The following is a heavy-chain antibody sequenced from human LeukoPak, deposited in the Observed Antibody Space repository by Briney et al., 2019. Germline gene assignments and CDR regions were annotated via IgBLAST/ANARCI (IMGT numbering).Heavy chain of an antibody. D-gene: IGHD3-3*01. V-gene: IGHV3-7*01. CDR1: GFTFSSYW. CDR2: IKQDGSEK. J-gene: IGHJ4*02. CDR3: ARRITILGVAYDY. Sequence: GGSLRLSCAASGFTFSSYWMSWVRQAPGKGLEGVANIKQDGSEKYYVDSVKGRFTISRDNAKNSLYLQMNSLRAEDRAVYYGARRITILGVAYDYWGQGTLVTVSS.